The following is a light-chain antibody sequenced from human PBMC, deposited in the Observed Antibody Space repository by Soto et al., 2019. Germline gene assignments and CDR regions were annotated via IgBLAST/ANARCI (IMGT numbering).Light chain of an antibody. CDR2: DAS. CDR1: ESVSSY. V-gene: IGKV3D-15*01. J-gene: IGKJ5*01. Sequence: EIVMTQSPATLSVSPGERATLSCRASESVSSYLAWYQQKPGQAPRLLIYDASNRATGIPARFSGSASGTEFTLTISSLQSEDFAVYYCQQDNNWPRTFVQGTRLEIK. CDR3: QQDNNWPRT.